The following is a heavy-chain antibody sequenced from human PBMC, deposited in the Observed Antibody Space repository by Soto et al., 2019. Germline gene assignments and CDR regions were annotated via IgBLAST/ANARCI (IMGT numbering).Heavy chain of an antibody. D-gene: IGHD7-27*01. Sequence: QITLKESGPTLVKPTQTLTLTCTFSGFSFTTSGVGVGWIRQPPGKALEWLALIYGDDDMRYSPSLRTRLTVTKDTSKDRVVRTRTGMAPAVTATYDCAHATNWGWGEYWGQGTLVTVSS. J-gene: IGHJ4*02. CDR2: IYGDDDM. CDR3: AHATNWGWGEY. CDR1: GFSFTTSGVG. V-gene: IGHV2-5*02.